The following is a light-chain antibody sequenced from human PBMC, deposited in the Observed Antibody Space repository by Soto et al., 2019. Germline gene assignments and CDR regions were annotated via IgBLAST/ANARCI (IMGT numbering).Light chain of an antibody. CDR1: QTVSNNY. CDR2: GAS. Sequence: EIVLTQSPGTLSLSPGERATLSCRASQTVSNNYLAWYQQKPGQAPRLFIYGASTRATGIPDRFSGSGSGTDFTLTISRLEPEDFVVYYCQQYGSSRTFGQGTKVEIK. CDR3: QQYGSSRT. J-gene: IGKJ1*01. V-gene: IGKV3-20*01.